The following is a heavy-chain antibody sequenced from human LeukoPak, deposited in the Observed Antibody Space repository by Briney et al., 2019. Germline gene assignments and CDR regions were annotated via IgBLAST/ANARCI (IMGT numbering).Heavy chain of an antibody. J-gene: IGHJ6*02. CDR2: INAGNGNT. CDR1: GYTFNSYA. Sequence: ASVKVSGKASGYTFNSYAMHWVRQAPGQRLEWMGWINAGNGNTKYSQKFQGRVTITRDTSASTAYMELSSLRSEDTAVYYCARDLIAVAGTYWYYYGMDVWGQGTTVTVSS. V-gene: IGHV1-3*01. CDR3: ARDLIAVAGTYWYYYGMDV. D-gene: IGHD6-19*01.